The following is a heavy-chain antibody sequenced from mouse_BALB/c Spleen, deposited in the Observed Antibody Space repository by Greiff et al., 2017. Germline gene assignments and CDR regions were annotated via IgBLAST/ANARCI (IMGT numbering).Heavy chain of an antibody. D-gene: IGHD2-14*01. CDR1: GFTFSSFG. CDR3: ARSEVHYYAMDY. CDR2: ISSGSSTI. Sequence: EVHLVESGGGLVQPGGSRKLSCAASGFTFSSFGMHWVRQAPEKGLEWVAYISSGSSTIYYADTVKGRFTISRDNPKNTLFLQMTSLRTEDTAMYYCARSEVHYYAMDYWGQGTSVTVSS. J-gene: IGHJ4*01. V-gene: IGHV5-17*02.